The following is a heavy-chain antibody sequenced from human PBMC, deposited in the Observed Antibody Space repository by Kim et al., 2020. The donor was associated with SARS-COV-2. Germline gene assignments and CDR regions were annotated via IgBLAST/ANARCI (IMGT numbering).Heavy chain of an antibody. D-gene: IGHD6-13*01. CDR3: ARDQSAVYSSSWNDY. J-gene: IGHJ4*02. V-gene: IGHV3-30*07. Sequence: ADSVKGRFTISRDNSKNTLYLQMNSLRAEDTAVYYCARDQSAVYSSSWNDYWGQGTLVTVSS.